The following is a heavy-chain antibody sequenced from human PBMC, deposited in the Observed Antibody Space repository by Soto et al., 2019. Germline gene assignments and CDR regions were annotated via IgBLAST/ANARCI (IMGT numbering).Heavy chain of an antibody. D-gene: IGHD3-10*01. CDR2: ISYDGSNK. CDR1: GFTFSSYG. J-gene: IGHJ4*02. V-gene: IGHV3-30*18. Sequence: GGSLRLSCAASGFTFSSYGMHWVRQAPGKGLEWVAVISYDGSNKYYADSVKGRFTISRDNSKNTLYLQMNSLKAEDTAVYNCTKDHAAMTVVQGVITPGFDYWGQGTLVTVSS. CDR3: TKDHAAMTVVQGVITPGFDY.